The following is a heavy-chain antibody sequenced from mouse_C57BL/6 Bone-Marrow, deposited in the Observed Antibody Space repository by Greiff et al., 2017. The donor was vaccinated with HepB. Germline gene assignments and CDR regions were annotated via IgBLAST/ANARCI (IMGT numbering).Heavy chain of an antibody. CDR1: GYTFTTYP. V-gene: IGHV1-47*01. Sequence: QVQLQQPGTELVKPGASVKLSCKASGYTFTTYPIEWMKQNHGKSLEWIGNFHPYNDDTKYNEKFKGKATLTVEKSSSTVYLELSRLTSDDSAVYYCARGGYGSSYGAMDYWGQGTSVTVSS. CDR2: FHPYNDDT. D-gene: IGHD1-1*01. CDR3: ARGGYGSSYGAMDY. J-gene: IGHJ4*01.